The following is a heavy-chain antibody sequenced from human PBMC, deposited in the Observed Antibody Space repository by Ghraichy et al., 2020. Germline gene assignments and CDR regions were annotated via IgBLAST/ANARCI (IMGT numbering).Heavy chain of an antibody. CDR1: GFTFSSYA. J-gene: IGHJ4*02. CDR2: ISGSGGST. D-gene: IGHD3-10*01. V-gene: IGHV3-23*01. Sequence: GGSLRLSCAASGFTFSSYAMSWVRQAPGKGLEWVSAISGSGGSTYYADSVKGRFTISRDNSKNTLYLQMNSLRAEDTAVYYCAKGAYYYGSGSYHFDYWGQGTLVTVSS. CDR3: AKGAYYYGSGSYHFDY.